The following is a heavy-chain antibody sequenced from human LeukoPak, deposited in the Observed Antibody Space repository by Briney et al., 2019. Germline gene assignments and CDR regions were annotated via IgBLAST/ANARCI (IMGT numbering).Heavy chain of an antibody. J-gene: IGHJ6*03. V-gene: IGHV3-74*01. CDR2: INSDGSSA. CDR1: GFTFSSYW. D-gene: IGHD6-19*01. Sequence: PGGSLRLSCAASGFTFSSYWMHWVRQAPGKGLVWVSRINSDGSSASYADSVKGGFTIPIDNDKNTLYLKMNRLRAEDTAVYYCASRGYSSGWYYYYYYMDVWGKGTTVTVSS. CDR3: ASRGYSSGWYYYYYYMDV.